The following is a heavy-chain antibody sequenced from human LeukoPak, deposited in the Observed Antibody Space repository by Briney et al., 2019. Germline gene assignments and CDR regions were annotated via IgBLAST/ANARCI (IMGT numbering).Heavy chain of an antibody. Sequence: GASVKVSCKASGYTFTSYDINWVRQATGQGLEWMGWMNPNSGNTGYAQKFQGRVTMTRNTSISTAYIEMSSLRSEDTGVYYFSRVRNMVRGVIISYWGQGTLVAVSS. CDR3: SRVRNMVRGVIISY. V-gene: IGHV1-8*01. D-gene: IGHD3-10*01. CDR1: GYTFTSYD. CDR2: MNPNSGNT. J-gene: IGHJ4*02.